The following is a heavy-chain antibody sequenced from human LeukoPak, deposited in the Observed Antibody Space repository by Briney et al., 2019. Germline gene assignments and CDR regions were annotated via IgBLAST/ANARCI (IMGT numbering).Heavy chain of an antibody. J-gene: IGHJ4*02. CDR1: GYTFTSYG. V-gene: IGHV1-18*04. CDR2: ISAYNGNT. Sequence: ASVKVPCKASGYTFTSYGISWVRQAPGQGLEWMGWISAYNGNTNYAQKLQGRVTMTTDTSTSTAYMELRSLRSDDTAVYYCAKERRPDGYCSGGSCGDFDYWGQGTLVTVSS. D-gene: IGHD2-15*01. CDR3: AKERRPDGYCSGGSCGDFDY.